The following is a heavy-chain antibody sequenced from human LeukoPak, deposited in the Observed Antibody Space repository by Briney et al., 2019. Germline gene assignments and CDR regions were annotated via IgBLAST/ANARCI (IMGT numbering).Heavy chain of an antibody. CDR2: ISGSGGST. CDR3: ATLDYSAWYFDL. J-gene: IGHJ2*01. Sequence: RAGGSLRLSCAASGFTFSSYAMSWVRQAPGKGLEWVSAISGSGGSTYYADSVRGRFTISRDNSENTLYLQMNSLGAEDTAVYYCATLDYSAWYFDLWGRGTLVTVSS. CDR1: GFTFSSYA. D-gene: IGHD4-11*01. V-gene: IGHV3-23*01.